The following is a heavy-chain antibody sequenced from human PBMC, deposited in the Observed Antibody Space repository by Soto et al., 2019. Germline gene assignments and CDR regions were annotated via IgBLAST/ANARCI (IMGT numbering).Heavy chain of an antibody. CDR2: INSDGSST. D-gene: IGHD3-22*01. CDR1: GFTFSSYW. V-gene: IGHV3-74*01. CDR3: ASFYDSSGYYGSGSGNY. J-gene: IGHJ4*02. Sequence: EVQLVESGGGLVQPGGSLRLSCAASGFTFSSYWMHWVRQAPGKGLVWVSRINSDGSSTSYADSVKGRFTISRDNAKNTLYLQMNSLRAEDTAVYYCASFYDSSGYYGSGSGNYWGQGTLVTVS.